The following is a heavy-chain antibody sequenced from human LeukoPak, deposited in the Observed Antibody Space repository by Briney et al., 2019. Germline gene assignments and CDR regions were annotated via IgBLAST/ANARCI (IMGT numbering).Heavy chain of an antibody. J-gene: IGHJ4*02. V-gene: IGHV3-30*02. Sequence: GGSLRLSCAASGFTFSSSGMHWVRQGPGKGLEWVAFIRYDGSNKYYADSVKGRFTISRDNSKNTMYTQMSSLRAEDTAVYYCAKDNYDYGDYDGGDYWGQGTLVTVSS. CDR3: AKDNYDYGDYDGGDY. CDR2: IRYDGSNK. D-gene: IGHD4-17*01. CDR1: GFTFSSSG.